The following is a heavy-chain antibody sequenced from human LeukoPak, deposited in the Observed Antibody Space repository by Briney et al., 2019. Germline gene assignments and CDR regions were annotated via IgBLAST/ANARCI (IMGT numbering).Heavy chain of an antibody. CDR2: IRYDGSNK. CDR3: AKRAVVPAAIDY. Sequence: GGSLRLSCAASGFTFSSYGMHWVRQAPGKGLEWVAFIRYDGSNKYYADSVKGRFTISRDNSKNTLDLQMNSLRAEDTAVYYCAKRAVVPAAIDYWGQGTLVTVSS. J-gene: IGHJ4*02. CDR1: GFTFSSYG. D-gene: IGHD2-2*01. V-gene: IGHV3-30*02.